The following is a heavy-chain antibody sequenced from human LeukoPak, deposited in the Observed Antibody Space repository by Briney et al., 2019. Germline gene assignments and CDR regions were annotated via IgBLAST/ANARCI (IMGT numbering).Heavy chain of an antibody. V-gene: IGHV3-23*01. Sequence: PGRSLRLSCVASGFTFDDYAMHWVRQAPGKGLEWVSSISSSSSYIYYADSVKGRFTISRDNSKNTLYLQMNSLRAEDTAVYYCAKDRWSSYYYDSSGYAFDYWGQGTLVTVSS. CDR2: ISSSSSYI. D-gene: IGHD3-22*01. J-gene: IGHJ4*02. CDR3: AKDRWSSYYYDSSGYAFDY. CDR1: GFTFDDYA.